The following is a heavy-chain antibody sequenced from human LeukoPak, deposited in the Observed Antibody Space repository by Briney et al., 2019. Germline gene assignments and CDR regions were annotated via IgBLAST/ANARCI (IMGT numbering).Heavy chain of an antibody. Sequence: GGSLRPSCAASGFRFSDYYMSWIRQAPGKGLEWISYISSPGTTIYYVDSVKGRFTISRDNAKNSLSLQMDSLRAEDTAVYYCATAVTRRRLEWNFDLWGRGTLVTVSS. CDR3: ATAVTRRRLEWNFDL. D-gene: IGHD4-17*01. CDR1: GFRFSDYY. V-gene: IGHV3-11*04. J-gene: IGHJ2*01. CDR2: ISSPGTTI.